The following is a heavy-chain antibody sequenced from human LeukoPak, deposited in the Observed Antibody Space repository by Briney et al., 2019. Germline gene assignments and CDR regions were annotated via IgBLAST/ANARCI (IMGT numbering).Heavy chain of an antibody. V-gene: IGHV4-39*01. Sequence: PSETLSLTCVVSGGSISRSTYYWGWIRQPPGKGLEWIGSISYGGSTHYKPSLKSRVIISVDTSNNHFSLKLRPVTAADTAVYYCARQTNMDDFHYYGVDVWGQGTAVSVSS. D-gene: IGHD2-2*03. CDR2: ISYGGST. CDR1: GGSISRSTYY. J-gene: IGHJ6*02. CDR3: ARQTNMDDFHYYGVDV.